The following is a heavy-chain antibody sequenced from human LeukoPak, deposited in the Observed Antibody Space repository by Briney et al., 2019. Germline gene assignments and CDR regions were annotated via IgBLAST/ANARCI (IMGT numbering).Heavy chain of an antibody. V-gene: IGHV3-11*01. CDR3: VRSGILTGYFAY. Sequence: GGSLRLFCAASGFTFSDYYMSWIRQAPGRGLEWVSYISSGGSTKYYADSVKGRFTISRDNAKNSLFLQMNSLRAEDTALYYCVRSGILTGYFAYWGQGTLVTVSS. CDR2: ISSGGSTK. J-gene: IGHJ4*02. CDR1: GFTFSDYY. D-gene: IGHD3-9*01.